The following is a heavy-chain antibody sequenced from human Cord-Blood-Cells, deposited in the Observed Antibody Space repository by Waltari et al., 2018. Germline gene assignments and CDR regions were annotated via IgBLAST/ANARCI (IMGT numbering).Heavy chain of an antibody. D-gene: IGHD2-2*01. J-gene: IGHJ4*02. CDR3: ARRYCSSTSCYYFDY. V-gene: IGHV1-69*12. CDR2: IIRIFGTA. Sequence: QVQLVQSGAEVKKPGSSVKVSCKASGGTFSSYAISWVRQAPGQGLEWMGGIIRIFGTANDAQKFQGRVTITADESTSTAYMELSSLRSEDTAVYYCARRYCSSTSCYYFDYWGQGTLVTVSS. CDR1: GGTFSSYA.